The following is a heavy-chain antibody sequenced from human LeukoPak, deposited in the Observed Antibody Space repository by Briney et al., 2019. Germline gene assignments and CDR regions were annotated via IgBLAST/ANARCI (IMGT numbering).Heavy chain of an antibody. Sequence: GGSLRLSCSGSGFTFMNYAMAWVRQAPGKGLEWVSSIRLGGGLTHSADPVKGRFIISRDMNTLFLQMNNLRPEDTAMYYCARKITMVRGPLIEGYFDLWGRGTLVSVSS. CDR1: GFTFMNYA. D-gene: IGHD3-10*01. V-gene: IGHV3-23*01. CDR2: IRLGGGLT. J-gene: IGHJ2*01. CDR3: ARKITMVRGPLIEGYFDL.